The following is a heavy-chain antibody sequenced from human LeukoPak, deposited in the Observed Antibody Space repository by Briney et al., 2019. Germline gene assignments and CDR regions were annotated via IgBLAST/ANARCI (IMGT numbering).Heavy chain of an antibody. Sequence: GGSLRLSCASSGFTFSSYWMTWVRQAPGKGLEWVANLKEDGTEKYYVDSVKGRFTISRDNAKSSLYLQMDSLRAEDTAVYYCARMMASVPRGVPDYWGQGTLVTVSS. CDR2: LKEDGTEK. CDR3: ARMMASVPRGVPDY. V-gene: IGHV3-7*01. CDR1: GFTFSSYW. D-gene: IGHD5-24*01. J-gene: IGHJ4*02.